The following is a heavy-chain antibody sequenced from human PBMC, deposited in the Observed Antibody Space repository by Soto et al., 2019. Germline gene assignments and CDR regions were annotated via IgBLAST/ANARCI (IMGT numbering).Heavy chain of an antibody. D-gene: IGHD2-8*01. CDR1: GFTFSSYG. Sequence: PGGALRLSWAASGFTFSSYGMHCVRQAPGKGLEGVAVIWYDGSNKYYADSVKGRFTISRDNSKNTLYLQMNSLSAEATAVYYCAGGYCTTGVCYNSHTNRGDAFDIWGQGTMVTVSS. CDR3: AGGYCTTGVCYNSHTNRGDAFDI. V-gene: IGHV3-33*01. J-gene: IGHJ3*02. CDR2: IWYDGSNK.